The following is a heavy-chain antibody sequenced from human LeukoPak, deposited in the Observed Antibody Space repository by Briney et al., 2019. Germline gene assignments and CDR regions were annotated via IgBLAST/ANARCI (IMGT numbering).Heavy chain of an antibody. J-gene: IGHJ4*02. CDR3: VRVLTVTFDS. V-gene: IGHV3-33*01. D-gene: IGHD4-17*01. CDR2: VWSDGNGK. Sequence: GGSLRLSCAASGFTFSTFGMHWVCQAPGKGLEWVAVVWSDGNGKFHADSVKGRFTISRDNSKNTLYLQMNNLRAEDTAVYYCVRVLTVTFDSWGQGTLVTVPS. CDR1: GFTFSTFG.